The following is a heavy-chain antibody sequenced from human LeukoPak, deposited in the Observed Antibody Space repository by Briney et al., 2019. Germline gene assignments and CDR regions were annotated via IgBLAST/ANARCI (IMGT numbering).Heavy chain of an antibody. V-gene: IGHV1-46*01. CDR1: GYTFTSYY. Sequence: ASVKVSCKASGYTFTSYYMHWVRQAPGQGLEWMGIINPSGGSTSYAQKFQGRVTMTRDMSTSTVYMELSSLRSEDTAVYYCAREEHDISIGASWFDPWGQGTLVTVSS. CDR3: AREEHDISIGASWFDP. J-gene: IGHJ5*02. CDR2: INPSGGST. D-gene: IGHD3-9*01.